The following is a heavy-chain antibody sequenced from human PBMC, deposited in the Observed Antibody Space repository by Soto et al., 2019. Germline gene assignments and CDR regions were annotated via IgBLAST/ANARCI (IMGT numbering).Heavy chain of an antibody. D-gene: IGHD1-1*01. CDR3: AKHVTDSGTRGYDS. CDR2: VSQRGGT. CDR1: GGPITYW. V-gene: IGHV4-4*02. J-gene: IGHJ5*02. Sequence: QVQLQESGPGLVSHSGTLSLTCAVSGGPITYWLSWVRRSPGKGLEWIGEVSQRGGTNYIPSLKSRVTISIDDSRNQILLHLTSGTAADTAVYFCAKHVTDSGTRGYDSWGQGIMVTVSS.